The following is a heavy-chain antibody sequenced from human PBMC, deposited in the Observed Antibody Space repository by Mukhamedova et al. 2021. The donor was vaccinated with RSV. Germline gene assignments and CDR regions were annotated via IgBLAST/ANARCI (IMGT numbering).Heavy chain of an antibody. V-gene: IGHV4-30-2*05. CDR3: ARECSGGSCYSGFDY. J-gene: IGHJ4*02. Sequence: VTISVDTSKNQFSLKLSSVTGADTAVYYCARECSGGSCYSGFDYWGQGTLVTVSS. D-gene: IGHD2-15*01.